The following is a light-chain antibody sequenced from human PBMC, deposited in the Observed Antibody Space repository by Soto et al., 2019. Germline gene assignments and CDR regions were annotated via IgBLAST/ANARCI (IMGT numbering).Light chain of an antibody. J-gene: IGLJ1*01. V-gene: IGLV2-11*01. CDR1: SSDIGSYNY. CDR3: CSYAGSYTYV. Sequence: QSVLTQPRSVSGSPGQSVTISCTVTSSDIGSYNYVSWYQQHPGKAPKVMIYDVSKRPSGVPDRLSGSKSGNTASLIISGLQAEDEADYYCCSYAGSYTYVFGSGTKVTVL. CDR2: DVS.